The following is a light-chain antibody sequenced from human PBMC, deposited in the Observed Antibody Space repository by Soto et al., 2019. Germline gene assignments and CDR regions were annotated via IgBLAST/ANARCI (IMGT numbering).Light chain of an antibody. J-gene: IGKJ1*01. CDR2: HAS. V-gene: IGKV1-5*01. CDR3: QQYNIYS. CDR1: QSISNW. Sequence: SPMTRCPSTLPAYVVDRVTITCRASQSISNWLALHQQKPGTAPKVLIYHASNLQSGVPSRFSGSGSGTEFTLTISSLQPDDFATYYFQQYNIYSFGQVAKVDI.